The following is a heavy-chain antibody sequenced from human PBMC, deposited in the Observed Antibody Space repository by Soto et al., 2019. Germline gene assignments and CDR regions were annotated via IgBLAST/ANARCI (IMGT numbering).Heavy chain of an antibody. J-gene: IGHJ6*02. V-gene: IGHV1-2*02. CDR1: GYTFTGYY. D-gene: IGHD6-19*01. Sequence: ASVKVSCKASGYTFTGYYMHWVRQAPGQGLEWMGWINPNSGGTNYAQKFQGRVTMTRDTSISTAYMELSRLRSDDTAVYYCARDSGPYSSGWYRYYYYYGMDVWGQGTTVTVSS. CDR3: ARDSGPYSSGWYRYYYYYGMDV. CDR2: INPNSGGT.